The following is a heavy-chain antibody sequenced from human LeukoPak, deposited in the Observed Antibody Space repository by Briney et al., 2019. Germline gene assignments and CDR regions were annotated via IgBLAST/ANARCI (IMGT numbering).Heavy chain of an antibody. Sequence: SETLSLTCAVSGGSISSGGYSWSWIRQPPGKGLEWIGYIYHSGSTYYNPSLKSRVTISVDRSKNQFSLKLSSVTAADTAVYYCAREHSSGYYPPRYLDLWGRGTLVTVSS. CDR2: IYHSGST. CDR1: GGSISSGGYS. J-gene: IGHJ2*01. V-gene: IGHV4-30-2*01. D-gene: IGHD3-22*01. CDR3: AREHSSGYYPPRYLDL.